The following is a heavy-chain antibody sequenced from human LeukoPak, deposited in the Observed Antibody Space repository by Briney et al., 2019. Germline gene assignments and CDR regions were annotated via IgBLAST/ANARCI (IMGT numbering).Heavy chain of an antibody. CDR3: ARGPLGDFWSGKPTPGLMDV. J-gene: IGHJ6*04. Sequence: SSETPSLTCAVYGGSFSGYYWSWIRQPPGTGLEWIGEINHSGSTTYNPSLKSRVTISVDTSKNQFSLKLSSVTAADTAVYYCARGPLGDFWSGKPTPGLMDVWGKGTTVTVSS. D-gene: IGHD3-3*01. V-gene: IGHV4-34*01. CDR2: INHSGST. CDR1: GGSFSGYY.